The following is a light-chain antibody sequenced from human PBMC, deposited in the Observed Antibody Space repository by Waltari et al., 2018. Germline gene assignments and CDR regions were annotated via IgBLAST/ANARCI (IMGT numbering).Light chain of an antibody. CDR2: RAT. V-gene: IGKV1-33*01. Sequence: DIEMTQSPSSLSAGIGDRVVITCQAIHDINKDLNWYQQKPLKAPQVLIYRATTLQTGVPSRFSGSGSGKHFTLTINSLQPEDAATYYCQHYQNLPLTFGPGTTVDIK. CDR3: QHYQNLPLT. J-gene: IGKJ3*01. CDR1: HDINKD.